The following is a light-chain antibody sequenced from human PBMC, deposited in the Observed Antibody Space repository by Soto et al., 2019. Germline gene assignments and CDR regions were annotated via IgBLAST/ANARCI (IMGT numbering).Light chain of an antibody. V-gene: IGLV2-14*01. J-gene: IGLJ2*01. CDR3: TSDTSSSTVV. Sequence: QSALTQPPSVSGSPGQSITISCTGTSSDVGGYNYVSWYQQHQGKAPKLMIYDVSNRPSGVSNRFSGSKAGNTASLTISGLQAEDEDDYYCTSDTSSSTVVFGGGTKLTVL. CDR2: DVS. CDR1: SSDVGGYNY.